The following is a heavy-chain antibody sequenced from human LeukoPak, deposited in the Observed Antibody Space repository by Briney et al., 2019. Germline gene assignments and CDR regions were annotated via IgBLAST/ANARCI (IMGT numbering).Heavy chain of an antibody. J-gene: IGHJ4*02. CDR3: ARDMTYRDGYNYIFDH. CDR1: GGTFGSCA. V-gene: IGHV1-69*13. D-gene: IGHD5-24*01. Sequence: SVKVSCKASGGTFGSCAFSWVRQAPGQWLEWMGGIMPIFGKANYAQKFQGRVTITADESTNTAFMELNSLRSEDTAMYYCARDMTYRDGYNYIFDHWGQGTLVTVSS. CDR2: IMPIFGKA.